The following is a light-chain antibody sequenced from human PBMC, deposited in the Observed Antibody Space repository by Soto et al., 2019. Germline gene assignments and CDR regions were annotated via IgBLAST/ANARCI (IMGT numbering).Light chain of an antibody. CDR3: QSYDTNTVV. Sequence: NFMLTQPHSVSESPGKTVTISCTRSSGSIGSNSVQWYRQRPGSASTIVIYEDDQRPSGVPNRFAGSIDRSSNSASLTISGLQTEDEADYYCQSYDTNTVVFGGGTKVTVL. V-gene: IGLV6-57*04. CDR1: SGSIGSNS. CDR2: EDD. J-gene: IGLJ2*01.